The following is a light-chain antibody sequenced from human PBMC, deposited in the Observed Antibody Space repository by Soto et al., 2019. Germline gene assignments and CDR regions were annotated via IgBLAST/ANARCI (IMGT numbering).Light chain of an antibody. V-gene: IGKV3-15*01. CDR3: QQYDNWPPWT. CDR2: GAS. CDR1: QNIGKK. J-gene: IGKJ1*01. Sequence: EIVMTQSPATLSVSPGERATLSCGASQNIGKKLAWYQQKSGQAPRLLIYGASTRATGVPARFSGSGSGTEFALTISGLQSEDFAVYYCQQYDNWPPWTFGHGTKVDIK.